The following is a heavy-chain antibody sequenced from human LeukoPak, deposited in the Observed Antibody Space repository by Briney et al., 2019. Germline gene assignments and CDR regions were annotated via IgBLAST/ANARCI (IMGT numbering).Heavy chain of an antibody. CDR3: ARGLYGSGSYYPFRY. J-gene: IGHJ4*02. Sequence: PSETLSLTCAVYGGSFSGYSWSWIRQPPGKGLEWIGEINHSGSTSYNPSLKSRVTISVDTSKNQFSLKLSSVTAADTAVYYCARGLYGSGSYYPFRYWGQGTLVTVSS. D-gene: IGHD3-10*01. V-gene: IGHV4-34*01. CDR1: GGSFSGYS. CDR2: INHSGST.